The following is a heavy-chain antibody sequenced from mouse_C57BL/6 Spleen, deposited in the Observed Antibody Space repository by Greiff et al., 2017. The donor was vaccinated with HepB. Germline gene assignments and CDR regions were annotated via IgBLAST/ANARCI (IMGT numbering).Heavy chain of an antibody. V-gene: IGHV1-63*01. CDR2: IYPGGGYT. CDR1: GYTFTNYW. D-gene: IGHD3-1*01. J-gene: IGHJ4*01. CDR3: ARSEQPYAMDY. Sequence: VQLQHSGAELVRPGTSVKMSCKASGYTFTNYWIGWAKQRPGHGLEWIGDIYPGGGYTNYNEKFKGKATLTADKSSSTAYMQFSSLTSEDSAIYYCARSEQPYAMDYWGQGTSVTVSS.